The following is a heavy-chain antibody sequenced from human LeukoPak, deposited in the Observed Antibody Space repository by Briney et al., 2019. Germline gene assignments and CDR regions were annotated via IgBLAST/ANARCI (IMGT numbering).Heavy chain of an antibody. J-gene: IGHJ3*02. CDR1: GFTFDDYG. CDR2: INWNGGST. Sequence: GGSLRLSCAASGFTFDDYGMSWVRQAPGKGLEWVSGINWNGGSTGYADSVKGRFTISRDNAKNPLYLQMNSLRAEDTALYYCASGYYYRDAFDIWGQGTMVTVSS. CDR3: ASGYYYRDAFDI. D-gene: IGHD3-22*01. V-gene: IGHV3-20*04.